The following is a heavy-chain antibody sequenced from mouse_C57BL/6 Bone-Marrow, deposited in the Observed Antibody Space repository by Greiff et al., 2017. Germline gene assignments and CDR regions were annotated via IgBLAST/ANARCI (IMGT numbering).Heavy chain of an antibody. CDR3: ASGGWLVSRDYFDY. V-gene: IGHV1-52*01. CDR1: GYTFTSYW. Sequence: QVQLQQPGAELVRPGSSVKLSCKASGYTFTSYWMHWVKQRPIQGLEWIGNIDPSDSDTHYNQKFKGKATLTVDKSSSTAYMQLSSLTSEDSAVXDCASGGWLVSRDYFDYWGQGTTLTVSS. CDR2: IDPSDSDT. J-gene: IGHJ2*01. D-gene: IGHD2-3*01.